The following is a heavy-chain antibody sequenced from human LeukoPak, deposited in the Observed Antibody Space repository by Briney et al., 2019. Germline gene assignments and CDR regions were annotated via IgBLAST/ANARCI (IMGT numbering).Heavy chain of an antibody. CDR2: IKQDGSER. CDR1: GFTFGSYW. CDR3: ARVGSDWYRGGLDI. D-gene: IGHD6-19*01. V-gene: IGHV3-7*01. J-gene: IGHJ3*02. Sequence: GGSLRLSCAASGFTFGSYWMTWVRQAQGKGLEWVANIKQDGSERYYVDSVKGRFTISRDNAKNSLYLQLNILRAEDTALYFCARVGSDWYRGGLDIWGQGTMVTVSS.